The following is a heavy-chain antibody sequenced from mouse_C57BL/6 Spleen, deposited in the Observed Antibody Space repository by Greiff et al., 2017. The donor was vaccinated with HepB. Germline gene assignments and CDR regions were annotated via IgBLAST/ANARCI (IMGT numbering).Heavy chain of an antibody. Sequence: VQLQQPGAELVKPGASVKMSCKASGYTFTSYWITWVKQRPGQGLEWIGDIYPGSGSTNYNEKLKSKANLTVDTSSSTAYMQLSSLTSEDSAGYYCARNGGSSYHYWGQGTTLTVSS. CDR2: IYPGSGST. D-gene: IGHD1-1*01. CDR3: ARNGGSSYHY. CDR1: GYTFTSYW. V-gene: IGHV1-55*01. J-gene: IGHJ2*01.